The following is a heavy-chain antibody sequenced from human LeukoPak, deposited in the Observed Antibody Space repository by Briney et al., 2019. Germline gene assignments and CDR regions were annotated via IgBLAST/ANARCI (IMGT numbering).Heavy chain of an antibody. D-gene: IGHD3-9*01. J-gene: IGHJ5*02. V-gene: IGHV4-34*01. CDR1: GGSFSGYY. CDR2: INHSGST. CDR3: ARTHFDSLGWFDP. Sequence: SETLSLTCAVYGGSFSGYYWSWIRQPPGKGLEWIGEINHSGSTNYNPSLKSRVTISVDTSKNQFSLNLTSVTPADTALYFCARTHFDSLGWFDPWGQGIQVIVSS.